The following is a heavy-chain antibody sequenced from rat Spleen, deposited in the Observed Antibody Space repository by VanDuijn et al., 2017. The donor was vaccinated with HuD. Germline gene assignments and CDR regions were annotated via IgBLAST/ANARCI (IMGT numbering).Heavy chain of an antibody. Sequence: EVQLVESDGGLVQPGRSLKLSCAASGFTFSDYYMAWVRQAPTKGLEWVTTISSDGGRNFDRDSVKGRFTISRNNVKSTLYLQMNSLRSEDTATYYCTRAGEYGGSYFDYWGQGVMVTVSS. J-gene: IGHJ2*01. CDR1: GFTFSDYY. V-gene: IGHV5-7*01. CDR3: TRAGEYGGSYFDY. D-gene: IGHD1-11*01. CDR2: ISSDGGRN.